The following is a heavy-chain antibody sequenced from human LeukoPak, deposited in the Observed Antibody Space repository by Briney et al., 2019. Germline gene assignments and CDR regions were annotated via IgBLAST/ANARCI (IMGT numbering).Heavy chain of an antibody. CDR3: AHDYYDSSGYYRQIPYFDY. Sequence: GGSLRLSCAASGFTFSSYGMRWVRQAPGKGLEWVAVISYDGSNKYYADSVKGRFTISRDNSKNTLYLQMNSLRAEDTAVYYCAHDYYDSSGYYRQIPYFDYWGQGTLVTVSS. CDR1: GFTFSSYG. CDR2: ISYDGSNK. J-gene: IGHJ4*02. V-gene: IGHV3-30*18. D-gene: IGHD3-22*01.